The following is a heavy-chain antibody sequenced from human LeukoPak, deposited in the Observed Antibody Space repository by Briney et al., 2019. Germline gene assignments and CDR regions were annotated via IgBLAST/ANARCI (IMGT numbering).Heavy chain of an antibody. CDR3: ARDPGSSSFDL. J-gene: IGHJ4*02. Sequence: GGSLRLSCAASGFSFSTYWMSWVRQTPEKGLEFVANIDQGGSVRNYMDSLKGRCTISRDNAKKSLYLEINSLRADDTAVYYCARDPGSSSFDLWGRGALVTVSS. CDR1: GFSFSTYW. V-gene: IGHV3-7*01. CDR2: IDQGGSVR. D-gene: IGHD6-13*01.